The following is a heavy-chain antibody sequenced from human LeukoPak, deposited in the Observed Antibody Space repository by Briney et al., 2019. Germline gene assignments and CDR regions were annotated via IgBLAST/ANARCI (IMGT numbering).Heavy chain of an antibody. Sequence: GGSLRLSCAASGFTFEDYSMSWVRRSPWKGLEWVAGINWSGVTTGYADSVKGRFTISRDNAKNSLYLQMSSLRDEDTALYYCARDDGGLPSWGQGTLVTVSS. CDR2: INWSGVTT. V-gene: IGHV3-20*04. D-gene: IGHD4-23*01. CDR3: ARDDGGLPS. CDR1: GFTFEDYS. J-gene: IGHJ5*02.